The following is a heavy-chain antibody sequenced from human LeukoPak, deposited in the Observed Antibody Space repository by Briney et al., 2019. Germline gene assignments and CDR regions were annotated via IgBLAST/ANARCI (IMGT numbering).Heavy chain of an antibody. J-gene: IGHJ3*02. CDR2: IIPILGIA. Sequence: SVNVSFKSSVGTFSSYAISWVRQAPGQGLAWMGRIIPILGIANYAQKFQGRVTITADKSTSTAYMELSSLRSEDTAVYYCARGWDIVVVVAATHDAFDIWGQGTMVTVSS. CDR1: VGTFSSYA. D-gene: IGHD2-15*01. CDR3: ARGWDIVVVVAATHDAFDI. V-gene: IGHV1-69*04.